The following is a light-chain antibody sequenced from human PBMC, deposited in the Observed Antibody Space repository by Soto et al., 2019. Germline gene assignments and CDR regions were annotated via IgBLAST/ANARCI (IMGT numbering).Light chain of an antibody. Sequence: QSVLTQPPSASGTPGQRVTVSCSGTYSNVGSNTVNWYQQLPGKAPKLLIYSNDQRPSGVPARFSGSKSGTSASLASSGLQSEDEAAYYCGAWDESRNVGVFGGGTKVTVL. CDR3: GAWDESRNVGV. CDR2: SND. J-gene: IGLJ3*02. V-gene: IGLV1-44*01. CDR1: YSNVGSNT.